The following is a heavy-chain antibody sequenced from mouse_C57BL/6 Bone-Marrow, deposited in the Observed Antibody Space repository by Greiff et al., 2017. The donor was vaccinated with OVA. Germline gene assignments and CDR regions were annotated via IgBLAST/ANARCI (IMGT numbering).Heavy chain of an antibody. CDR2: IWTGGGT. CDR3: ASSSYYYGSRHLGYFDV. D-gene: IGHD1-1*01. CDR1: GFSLTSYA. J-gene: IGHJ1*03. V-gene: IGHV2-9-1*01. Sequence: QVQLKESGPGLVAPSQSLSITCTVSGFSLTSYAISWVRQPPGKGLEWLGVIWTGGGTNYNSALKSRLSISKDNSKSQVFLKMNSLQTDDTARYYCASSSYYYGSRHLGYFDVWGTGTTVTVSS.